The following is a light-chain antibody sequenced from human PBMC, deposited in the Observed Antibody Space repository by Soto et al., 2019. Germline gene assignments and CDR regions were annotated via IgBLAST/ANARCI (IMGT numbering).Light chain of an antibody. V-gene: IGLV3-21*04. J-gene: IGLJ1*01. CDR2: YDS. Sequence: SYELTQPPSVSVAPGQTARTACGGNSIGTKSVHWYQQRPGQAPVLVIYYDSDRPSGIPERFSGSNSGNTATLTISRVEAGDEADYFCQVWDISSGHYVFGTGTKVTVL. CDR1: SIGTKS. CDR3: QVWDISSGHYV.